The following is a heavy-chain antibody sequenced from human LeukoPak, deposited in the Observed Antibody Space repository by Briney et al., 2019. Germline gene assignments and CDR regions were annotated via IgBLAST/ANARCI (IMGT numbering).Heavy chain of an antibody. J-gene: IGHJ4*02. CDR2: IKQDRSEK. CDR3: AKDIDYYDSSGYYDY. D-gene: IGHD3-22*01. CDR1: GFTFTNYW. Sequence: GGSLRLSCAASGFTFTNYWMSWVRQAPGKGLELVANIKQDRSEKYYVDSVKGRFTISRDNAKNSLYLQMNSLRAEDTALYYCAKDIDYYDSSGYYDYWGQGTLVTVSS. V-gene: IGHV3-7*03.